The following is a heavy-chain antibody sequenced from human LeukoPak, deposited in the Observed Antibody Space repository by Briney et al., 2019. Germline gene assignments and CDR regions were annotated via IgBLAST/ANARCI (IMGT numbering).Heavy chain of an antibody. D-gene: IGHD2-2*01. Sequence: ASVKVSCKASGYTFTSYGISWVRQAPGQGLEWMGGIIPIFGTANYAQKFQGRVTITADESTSTAYMELSSLRSEDTAVYYCARAYCSSTSCYRESFDPWGQGTLVTVSS. J-gene: IGHJ5*02. CDR1: GYTFTSYG. CDR3: ARAYCSSTSCYRESFDP. V-gene: IGHV1-69*13. CDR2: IIPIFGTA.